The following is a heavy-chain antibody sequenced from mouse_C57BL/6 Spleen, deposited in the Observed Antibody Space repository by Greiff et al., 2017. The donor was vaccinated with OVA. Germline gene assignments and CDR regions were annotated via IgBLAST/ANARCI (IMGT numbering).Heavy chain of an antibody. D-gene: IGHD1-1*01. Sequence: QVQLQQPGAELVRPGSSVKLSCKASGYTFTSYWMDWVKQRPGQGLEWIGNIYPSDSETHYNQKFKDKATLTVDKSSSTAYMQLSSLTSEDSAVYYCARFVHYYGSSYGYYFDYWGQGTTLTVSS. CDR3: ARFVHYYGSSYGYYFDY. CDR2: IYPSDSET. CDR1: GYTFTSYW. V-gene: IGHV1-61*01. J-gene: IGHJ2*01.